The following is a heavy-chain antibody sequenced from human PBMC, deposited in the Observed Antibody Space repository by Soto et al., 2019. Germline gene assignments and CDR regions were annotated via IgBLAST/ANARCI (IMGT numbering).Heavy chain of an antibody. CDR2: ISGSGGST. CDR1: VFTVSSYA. Sequence: GSLRLAGAASVFTVSSYAMSWVRQAPGKGLEWVSAISGSGGSTYYADSVKGRFTISRDNSKNTLYLQMNSLRAEDTAVYYCARLIVATIIDYWGQGTLVTVSS. CDR3: ARLIVATIIDY. V-gene: IGHV3-23*01. D-gene: IGHD5-12*01. J-gene: IGHJ4*02.